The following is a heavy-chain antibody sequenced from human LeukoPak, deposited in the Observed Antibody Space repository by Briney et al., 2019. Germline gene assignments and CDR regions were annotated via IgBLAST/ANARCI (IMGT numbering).Heavy chain of an antibody. Sequence: PSETLSLTCSVSGGSIRSYYWSWIRQPPGKGLEWIGYIYYSGSTNYNPSLKSRVTISVDTSKNQFSLKLSSVTAADTAVYYCARELYEIAAAGTAWFDPWGQGTLVTVSS. D-gene: IGHD6-13*01. CDR1: GGSIRSYY. CDR3: ARELYEIAAAGTAWFDP. V-gene: IGHV4-59*01. J-gene: IGHJ5*02. CDR2: IYYSGST.